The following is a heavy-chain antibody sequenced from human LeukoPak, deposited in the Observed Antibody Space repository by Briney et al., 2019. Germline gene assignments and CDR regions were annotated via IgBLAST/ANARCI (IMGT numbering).Heavy chain of an antibody. CDR3: ARGQKYTSGCTAAELGSRYFDY. V-gene: IGHV4-59*01. J-gene: IGHJ4*02. D-gene: IGHD5-18*01. CDR1: GGSISSYY. Sequence: SETLSLTGTVSGGSISSYYWNWIRQPPGKGLEWIGYIFYSGRTNYNPSLKSRVTISVDTSKNWFSLRLPPVTAADTAVYYCARGQKYTSGCTAAELGSRYFDYWGQGTLVTVSS. CDR2: IFYSGRT.